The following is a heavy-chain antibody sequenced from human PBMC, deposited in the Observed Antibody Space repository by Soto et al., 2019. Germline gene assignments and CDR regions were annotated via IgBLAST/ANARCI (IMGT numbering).Heavy chain of an antibody. Sequence: PGESLKISCKGSGYSFTSYWIGWVRQMPGKGLEWMGIIYPGDSDTRYSPSFQGQVTISADKSISTAYLQWSSLKASDTAMYYCARRPLSSARGGDYYGMDVWGQGTTVTVSS. D-gene: IGHD1-26*01. CDR3: ARRPLSSARGGDYYGMDV. CDR2: IYPGDSDT. CDR1: GYSFTSYW. J-gene: IGHJ6*02. V-gene: IGHV5-51*01.